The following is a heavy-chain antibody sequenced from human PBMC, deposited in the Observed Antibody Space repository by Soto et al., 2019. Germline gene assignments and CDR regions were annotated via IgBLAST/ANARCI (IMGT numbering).Heavy chain of an antibody. CDR3: ARDSPIGSTFSGHDDIDS. D-gene: IGHD5-12*01. V-gene: IGHV1-69*04. CDR2: IIPMLDVT. CDR1: GSTFRNHI. Sequence: STVRVSCKTSGSTFRNHIIPWVRQAPGQGLEWMGRIIPMLDVTNYAQKFQGRVTITADKSTTTAYMEVSSLSSADTAVYYCARDSPIGSTFSGHDDIDSWGQGTLVTVSS. J-gene: IGHJ4*02.